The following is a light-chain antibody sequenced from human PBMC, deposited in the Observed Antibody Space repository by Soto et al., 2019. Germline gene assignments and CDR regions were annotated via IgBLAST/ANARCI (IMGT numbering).Light chain of an antibody. V-gene: IGKV3-15*01. CDR3: QQYNNWPPHT. CDR2: GAS. J-gene: IGKJ4*01. Sequence: EIVMTQSPATLSVSPGERATLSCRASQSVSSNLAWYQQKPGQAPRLLIYGASTRATGIPARFSGSGSGTEFTLTISSLQSVDFAVYYCQQYNNWPPHTFGGGTKVEIK. CDR1: QSVSSN.